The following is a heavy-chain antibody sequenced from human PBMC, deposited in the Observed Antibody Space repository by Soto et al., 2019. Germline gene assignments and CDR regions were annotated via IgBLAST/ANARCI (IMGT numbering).Heavy chain of an antibody. Sequence: SETLSLTCTVSGGSISSSSYYWGWIRQPPGKGLEWIGSIYYSGSTYYNPSLKSRVTISVDTSKNHFSLKLSSVTAADTAVYYCASERYCSGGSCFDYWGQGTLVTVSS. D-gene: IGHD2-15*01. CDR2: IYYSGST. V-gene: IGHV4-39*02. J-gene: IGHJ4*02. CDR3: ASERYCSGGSCFDY. CDR1: GGSISSSSYY.